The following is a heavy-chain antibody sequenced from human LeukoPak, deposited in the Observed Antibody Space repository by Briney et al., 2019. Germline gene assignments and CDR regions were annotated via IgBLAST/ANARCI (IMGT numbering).Heavy chain of an antibody. CDR1: GGTFSSYA. Sequence: AAVRVSCKASGGTFSSYAISWVRQAPGQGLEWMGGIIPIFDAANYTQTFQGRVTITADESTSTAYMELSSLRSEDTAVYYCARGRYCSSPSCYLYYWGQGTLVTVSS. D-gene: IGHD2-2*01. J-gene: IGHJ4*02. CDR2: IIPIFDAA. CDR3: ARGRYCSSPSCYLYY. V-gene: IGHV1-69*13.